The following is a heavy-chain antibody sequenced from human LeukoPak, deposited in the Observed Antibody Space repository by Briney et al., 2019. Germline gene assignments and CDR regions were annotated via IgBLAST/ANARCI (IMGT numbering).Heavy chain of an antibody. CDR3: ARSDYDITFDY. J-gene: IGHJ4*02. CDR2: IIPIFGTA. Sequence: GASVKVSCKASGGTFSSYAISWVRHAPGQGVEWMGGIIPIFGTANYAQKFQGRVTITADESTSTAYMELSSLRPEDTAVYYCARSDYDITFDYWGQGTLVTVSS. V-gene: IGHV1-69*13. D-gene: IGHD4-17*01. CDR1: GGTFSSYA.